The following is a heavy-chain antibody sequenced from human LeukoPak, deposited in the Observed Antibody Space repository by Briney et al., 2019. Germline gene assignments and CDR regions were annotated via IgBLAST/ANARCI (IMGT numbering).Heavy chain of an antibody. CDR1: GYSFTSYW. CDR3: ARQADYNVLTGYHKGHLDY. CDR2: IYPGDSDT. J-gene: IGHJ4*02. Sequence: GESLKISCKGSGYSFTSYWIGWVRQMPGKGLEWIGIIYPGDSDTRYSPSFQGQVTISAAKSITTAYLQWSSLQASATDMYYCARQADYNVLTGYHKGHLDYWGQGTLVTVSS. D-gene: IGHD3-9*01. V-gene: IGHV5-51*01.